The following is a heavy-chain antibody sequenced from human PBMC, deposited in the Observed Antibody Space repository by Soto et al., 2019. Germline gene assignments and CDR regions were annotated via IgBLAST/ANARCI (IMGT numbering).Heavy chain of an antibody. D-gene: IGHD6-19*01. Sequence: QVQLVESGGGVVQPGRSLRLSCAASGFTFSSYAMHWVRQAPGKGLEWVAVISYDGSNKYYADSVKGRFTISRDNSKNTLYLQMNSLRAEDTAVYYCARDSSGWQDYYYYYGMDVWGQGTTVTVSS. CDR3: ARDSSGWQDYYYYYGMDV. CDR2: ISYDGSNK. CDR1: GFTFSSYA. J-gene: IGHJ6*02. V-gene: IGHV3-30-3*01.